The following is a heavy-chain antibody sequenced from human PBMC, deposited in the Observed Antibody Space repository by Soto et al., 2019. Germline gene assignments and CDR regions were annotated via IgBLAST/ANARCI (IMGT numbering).Heavy chain of an antibody. J-gene: IGHJ4*02. D-gene: IGHD3-3*01. CDR1: GGSISSSNW. CDR3: ASRSGRFLEWFLDY. Sequence: PSETLSLTCAVSGGSISSSNWWSWVRQPPGKGLEWIGEIYHSGSTNYNPSLKSRVTISVDTSKNQFSLKLSSVTAADMAVYYCASRSGRFLEWFLDYWGQGTLVTVSS. V-gene: IGHV4-4*02. CDR2: IYHSGST.